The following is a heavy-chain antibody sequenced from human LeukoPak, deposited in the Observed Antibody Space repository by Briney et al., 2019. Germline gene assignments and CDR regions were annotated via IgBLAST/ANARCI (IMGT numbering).Heavy chain of an antibody. CDR2: ISYDGSNK. CDR1: GFTFSSYA. CDR3: ARGALIAKRIDY. D-gene: IGHD6-13*01. J-gene: IGHJ4*02. Sequence: GGSLRLSCAASGFTFSSYAMHWVPQAPGKGLEWVAVISYDGSNKYYADSVKGRFTISRDNSKNTLYLQMNSLRAEDTAVYYCARGALIAKRIDYWGQGTLVTVSS. V-gene: IGHV3-30-3*01.